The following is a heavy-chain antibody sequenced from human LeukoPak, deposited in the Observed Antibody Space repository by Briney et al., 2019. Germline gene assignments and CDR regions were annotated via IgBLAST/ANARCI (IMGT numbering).Heavy chain of an antibody. Sequence: GGSLRLSCAASGFTISNYWMHWVRQAPGKGLVWVSRINSDGSSTSYADSVRGRFSISRDNAKNTLYLQMNSLRAEDTAVYYCAREDLLRLRYYAFHIWGQGTMVTVSS. J-gene: IGHJ3*02. D-gene: IGHD2-21*02. CDR3: AREDLLRLRYYAFHI. V-gene: IGHV3-74*01. CDR2: INSDGSST. CDR1: GFTISNYW.